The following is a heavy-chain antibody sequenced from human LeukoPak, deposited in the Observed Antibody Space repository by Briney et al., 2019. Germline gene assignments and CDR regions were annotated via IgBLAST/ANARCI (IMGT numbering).Heavy chain of an antibody. CDR3: AKDNRFLYYYGSGSYYNDY. D-gene: IGHD3-10*01. Sequence: GGSLRLSCAASGFTFSNYAMTWVRQSPERGLEWVSTISRSGGNTYYADSVKGRFTVSRDNSKNTLYLQMNSLRAEDTAVYYCAKDNRFLYYYGSGSYYNDYWGQGTLVTVSS. V-gene: IGHV3-23*01. CDR1: GFTFSNYA. CDR2: ISRSGGNT. J-gene: IGHJ4*02.